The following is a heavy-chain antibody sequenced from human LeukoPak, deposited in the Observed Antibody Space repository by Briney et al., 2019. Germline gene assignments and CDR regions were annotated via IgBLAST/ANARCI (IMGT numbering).Heavy chain of an antibody. CDR2: INAGNGNT. CDR3: ARTRYCSGGSCFAFDI. CDR1: GYTFTGYY. V-gene: IGHV1-3*01. Sequence: ASVKVSCKASGYTFTGYYMHWVRQAPGQRLEWMGWINAGNGNTKYSQKFQGRVTITRDTSASTAYMELSSLRSEDTAVYYCARTRYCSGGSCFAFDIWGQGTMVTVSS. D-gene: IGHD2-15*01. J-gene: IGHJ3*02.